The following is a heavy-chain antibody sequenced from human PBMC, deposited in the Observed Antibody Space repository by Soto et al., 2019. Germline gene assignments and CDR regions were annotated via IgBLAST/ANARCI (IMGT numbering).Heavy chain of an antibody. V-gene: IGHV3-9*01. CDR3: AKSHTTSGWYVTTDY. CDR1: GFTFGVYA. Sequence: EVQLVESGGGLVQPGRSLRLSCAASGFTFGVYAMQWVRQAPGKGLEWVSAISWNSGSIDYADSVKGRFTISRDNAKNSLYLQMNSLRAEDTALYYCAKSHTTSGWYVTTDYWGQGTRVTVSS. D-gene: IGHD6-19*01. J-gene: IGHJ4*02. CDR2: ISWNSGSI.